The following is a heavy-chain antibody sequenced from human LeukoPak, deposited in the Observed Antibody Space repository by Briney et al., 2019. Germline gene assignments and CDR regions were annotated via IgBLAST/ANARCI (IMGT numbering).Heavy chain of an antibody. CDR2: INPNSGGT. D-gene: IGHD5-18*01. Sequence: ASVKVSCKASGYTFTGYYMHWVRQAPGQGLEWMGRINPNSGGTNYAQKLQGRVTMTTDTSTSTAYMELRSLRSDDTAVYYCAAWVQLWLQIVNWGQGTLVTVSS. CDR3: AAWVQLWLQIVN. CDR1: GYTFTGYY. J-gene: IGHJ4*02. V-gene: IGHV1-2*06.